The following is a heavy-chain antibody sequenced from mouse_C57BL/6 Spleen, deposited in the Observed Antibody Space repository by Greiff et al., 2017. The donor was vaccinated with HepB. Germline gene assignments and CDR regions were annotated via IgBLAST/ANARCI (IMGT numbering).Heavy chain of an antibody. Sequence: DVKLVESEGGLVQPGSSMKLSCTASGFTFSDYYMAWVRQVPEKGLEWVANINYDGSSTYYLDSLKSRFIISRDNAKNILYLQMSSLKSEDTATYYCAMIYYDYLFAYWGQGTLVTVSA. D-gene: IGHD2-4*01. CDR1: GFTFSDYY. CDR3: AMIYYDYLFAY. CDR2: INYDGSST. V-gene: IGHV5-16*01. J-gene: IGHJ3*01.